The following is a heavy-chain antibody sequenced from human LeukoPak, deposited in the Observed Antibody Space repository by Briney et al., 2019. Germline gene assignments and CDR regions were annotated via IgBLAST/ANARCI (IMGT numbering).Heavy chain of an antibody. CDR3: ARAQKGAPFDY. J-gene: IGHJ4*02. Sequence: PGGSLRLSCAASGFTFCDHYMDWVRQAPGKGLEWVGRSRNKANSYTTEYAASVKGRFTISRDDSKNSLYLQMNSLKTEDTAVYYCARAQKGAPFDYWGQGTLVTVSS. CDR1: GFTFCDHY. CDR2: SRNKANSYTT. V-gene: IGHV3-72*01. D-gene: IGHD1-26*01.